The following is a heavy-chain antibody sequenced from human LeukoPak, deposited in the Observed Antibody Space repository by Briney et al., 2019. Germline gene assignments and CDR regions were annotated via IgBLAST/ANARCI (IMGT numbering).Heavy chain of an antibody. CDR1: GFTFTTYA. D-gene: IGHD2-2*01. V-gene: IGHV3-33*08. CDR2: IYWHGSDE. Sequence: GGSLRLSCAASGFTFTTYAMSWVRQAPGKGLGWVAVIYWHGSDEYYADSVEGPFTISRDNSKNTLHLQMNSLRAEDPAVYYCARRGYCSSISCYHFDSWGQGTLVTVSS. CDR3: ARRGYCSSISCYHFDS. J-gene: IGHJ4*02.